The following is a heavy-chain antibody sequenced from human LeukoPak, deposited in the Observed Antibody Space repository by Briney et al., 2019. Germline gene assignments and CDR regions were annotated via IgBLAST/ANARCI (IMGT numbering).Heavy chain of an antibody. Sequence: GGSLRLSCAASGFTFRSYTMNWVRQAPRKGLEWVSSISTSSSSINYADSLKGRFTISRDNAKNSLYLQMNSLRAEDTAVYYCARAWSSSGVFDYWGQGTLVTVSS. V-gene: IGHV3-21*01. CDR1: GFTFRSYT. CDR3: ARAWSSSGVFDY. CDR2: ISTSSSSI. D-gene: IGHD6-13*01. J-gene: IGHJ4*02.